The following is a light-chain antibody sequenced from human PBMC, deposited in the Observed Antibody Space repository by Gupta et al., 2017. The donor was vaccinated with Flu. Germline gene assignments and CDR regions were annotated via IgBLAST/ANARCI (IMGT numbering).Light chain of an antibody. J-gene: IGKJ1*01. CDR1: RC. CDR3: QQYDSYFRT. CDR2: KAY. Sequence: RCLAWHQQKLGKAPTLLIYKAYTLESGVPSRFSGSGSVTEFTLTISSLHPDDFATYFCQQYDSYFRTFGQGTKVE. V-gene: IGKV1-5*03.